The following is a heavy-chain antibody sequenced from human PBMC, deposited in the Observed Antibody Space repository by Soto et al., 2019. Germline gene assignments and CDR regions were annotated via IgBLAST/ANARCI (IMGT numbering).Heavy chain of an antibody. CDR1: GFSLSTYHMG. J-gene: IGHJ4*02. CDR2: IYWDDDK. CDR3: AHAGDYDLLTFDH. V-gene: IGHV2-5*02. Sequence: QITLKESGPTLVSPAQTLTLTCDFSGFSLSTYHMGVAWIRQPPGKALEWLALIYWDDDKRYSPSLKDRLTISKYTSSNQVVLTITNMDPGDTATYFCAHAGDYDLLTFDHWGPGTLVTVSS. D-gene: IGHD4-17*01.